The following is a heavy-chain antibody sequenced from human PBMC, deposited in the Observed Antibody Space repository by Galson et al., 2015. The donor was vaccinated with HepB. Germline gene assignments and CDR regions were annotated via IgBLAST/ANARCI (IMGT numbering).Heavy chain of an antibody. CDR2: IWYDGSNK. D-gene: IGHD6-19*01. V-gene: IGHV3-33*08. J-gene: IGHJ3*02. CDR3: ARESGWQAFDI. Sequence: SLRLSCAASGFTFSSYGMHWVRQAPGKGLEWVAVIWYDGSNKYYVDSVKGRFTISRDNSKNTLYLQMNSLRAEDTAVYYCARESGWQAFDIWGQGTMVTVSS. CDR1: GFTFSSYG.